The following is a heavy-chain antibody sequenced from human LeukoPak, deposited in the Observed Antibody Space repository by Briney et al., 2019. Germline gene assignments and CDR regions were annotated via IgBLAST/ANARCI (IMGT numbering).Heavy chain of an antibody. Sequence: GGSLRLSCAASGFTFRTYGMNWVRQAPGKGLEWISYINSNSDTVHYSNSVEGRFTISRDNAKNSLYLQMNSLRVEDTAVYYCARAPTVLVGYCSSSSCQADYWGQGTLVTVSS. V-gene: IGHV3-48*04. CDR1: GFTFRTYG. CDR2: INSNSDTV. D-gene: IGHD2-2*01. J-gene: IGHJ4*02. CDR3: ARAPTVLVGYCSSSSCQADY.